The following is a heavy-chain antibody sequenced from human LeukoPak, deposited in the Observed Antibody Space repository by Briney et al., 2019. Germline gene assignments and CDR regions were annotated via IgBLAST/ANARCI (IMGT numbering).Heavy chain of an antibody. CDR1: GGSISSGGYY. J-gene: IGHJ4*02. CDR2: IYYSGST. D-gene: IGHD2-15*01. CDR3: ARVSINLGYCSGGSCSYYFDY. V-gene: IGHV4-31*03. Sequence: TSETLSLTCTVSGGSISSGGYYWSWIRQHPGKGLEWIGYIYYSGSTYYNPSLRSRVTISVDTSKNQFSLKLSSVTAADTAVYYCARVSINLGYCSGGSCSYYFDYWGQGTLVTVSS.